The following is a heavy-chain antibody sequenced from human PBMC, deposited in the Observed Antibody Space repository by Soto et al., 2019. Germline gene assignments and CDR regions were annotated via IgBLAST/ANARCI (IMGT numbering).Heavy chain of an antibody. CDR1: GFTFRSYV. Sequence: QVQLVESGGGVVQPGASLRLSCVGSGFTFRSYVIHWVRQAPGKGLEWVALTSYDGSNKYYDDSVKGRFTISRDNSRNTVDLHMDSLRLEYTALYCCARGGTTGGLDVWGQGTLVSVSS. CDR2: TSYDGSNK. V-gene: IGHV3-30*19. D-gene: IGHD1-1*01. CDR3: ARGGTTGGLDV. J-gene: IGHJ4*02.